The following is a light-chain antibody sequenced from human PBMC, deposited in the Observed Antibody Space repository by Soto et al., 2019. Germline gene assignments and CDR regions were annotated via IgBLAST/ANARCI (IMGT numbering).Light chain of an antibody. Sequence: DIVLTQSPGTLSLSPGERATLSCRASQSITRHLAWYQQSPGQAPRLLIYGASTRATGIPARFSGSGSGTEFTLTINSLQSEDFAVYYCQQYNNWPMWTFGQGTKVDIK. CDR2: GAS. J-gene: IGKJ1*01. CDR3: QQYNNWPMWT. CDR1: QSITRH. V-gene: IGKV3-15*01.